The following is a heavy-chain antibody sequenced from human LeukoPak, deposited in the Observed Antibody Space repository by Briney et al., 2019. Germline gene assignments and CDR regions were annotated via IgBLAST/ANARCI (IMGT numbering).Heavy chain of an antibody. J-gene: IGHJ4*02. CDR3: AKYRTPNRYTVGGFDQ. CDR2: ISWSSGSP. V-gene: IGHV3-9*01. CDR1: SSGGYY. Sequence: SSGGYYWSWIRQPPGKGLEWVSGISWSSGSPGYADSMKGRFTISRDNAKNSLYLQMNSLRAEDTALYYCAKYRTPNRYTVGGFDQWGQGTLVTVSS. D-gene: IGHD3-16*02.